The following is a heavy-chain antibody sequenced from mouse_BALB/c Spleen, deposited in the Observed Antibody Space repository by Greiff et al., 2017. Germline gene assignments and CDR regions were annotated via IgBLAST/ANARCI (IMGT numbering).Heavy chain of an antibody. D-gene: IGHD1-1*01. CDR1: GYTFTSYW. CDR3: ARGGTTVVGAMDY. J-gene: IGHJ4*01. CDR2: IYPGDGDT. Sequence: QVHVKQSGAELARPGASVKLSCKASGYTFTSYWMQWVKQRPGQGLEWIGAIYPGDGDTRYTQKFKGKATLTADKSSSTAYMQLSSLASEDSAVYYCARGGTTVVGAMDYWGQGTSVTVSS. V-gene: IGHV1-87*01.